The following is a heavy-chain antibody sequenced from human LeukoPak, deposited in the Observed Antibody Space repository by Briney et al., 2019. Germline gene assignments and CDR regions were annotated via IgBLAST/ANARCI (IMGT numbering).Heavy chain of an antibody. D-gene: IGHD3-22*01. CDR2: IIPIFGTA. CDR3: ARDTHYYDSTPYYFDY. Sequence: ASVKVSCKASGGTFSSCAISWVRQAPGQGLEWMGRIIPIFGTANYAQKFRGRVTITTDESTSTAYMELSSLRSEDTAVYYCARDTHYYDSTPYYFDYWGQGTLGTVSS. V-gene: IGHV1-69*05. J-gene: IGHJ4*02. CDR1: GGTFSSCA.